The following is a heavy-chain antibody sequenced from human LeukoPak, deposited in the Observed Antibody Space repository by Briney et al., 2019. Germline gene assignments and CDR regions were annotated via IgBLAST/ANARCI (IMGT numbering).Heavy chain of an antibody. V-gene: IGHV3-23*01. CDR3: ARDGMEWLLFTNWFDP. D-gene: IGHD3-3*01. Sequence: GGSLRLSCAASGLTFSNYAMTWVRQAPGKGLEWVSAISTNGDRTYYADSVKGRFTISRDNSKNTLYLQMNSLRAEDTAVYYCARDGMEWLLFTNWFDPWGQGTLVTVSS. J-gene: IGHJ5*02. CDR1: GLTFSNYA. CDR2: ISTNGDRT.